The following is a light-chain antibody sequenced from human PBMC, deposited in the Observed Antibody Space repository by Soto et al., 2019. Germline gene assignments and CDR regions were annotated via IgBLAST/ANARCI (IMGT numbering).Light chain of an antibody. J-gene: IGKJ4*01. V-gene: IGKV1-12*01. CDR1: QDISSW. CDR3: QQANSFPLT. Sequence: DIQMTQSPSFVSASVGDRVTITCRASQDISSWLVWYQQKPGKAPKLLIHATSGLQSGVPSRFSGSGSGTDFTLTISNLQSEEFATYYCQQANSFPLTFGGGTKVDI. CDR2: ATS.